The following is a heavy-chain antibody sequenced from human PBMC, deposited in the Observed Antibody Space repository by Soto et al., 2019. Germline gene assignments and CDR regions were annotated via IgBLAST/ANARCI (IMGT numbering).Heavy chain of an antibody. CDR1: GFTFSSYW. V-gene: IGHV3-74*01. CDR2: INSDGSST. CDR3: ARGKSVAVAGLRY. J-gene: IGHJ4*02. Sequence: EVQLVESGGGLVQPGGSLRLSCAASGFTFSSYWMHWVRQAPGKGLVWVSRINSDGSSTSYADSVKGRFTISRDNAKNTLYLQMNSMRAEDTALYYCARGKSVAVAGLRYWGQGTLVTVSS. D-gene: IGHD6-19*01.